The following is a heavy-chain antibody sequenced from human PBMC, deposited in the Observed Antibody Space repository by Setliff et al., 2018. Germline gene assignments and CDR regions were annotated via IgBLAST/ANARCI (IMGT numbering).Heavy chain of an antibody. CDR2: INTNTGNP. CDR1: GYTFTRYA. D-gene: IGHD6-19*01. Sequence: ASVKVSCKASGYTFTRYAMYWVRQAPGQGLEWMGWINTNTGNPTYAQGFTGRFVFSLDTSVSTAYLQISSLKAEDTAVYYCARDSSGWSGFSRLVGVYYYYMDVWGKGTTVTVSS. V-gene: IGHV7-4-1*02. CDR3: ARDSSGWSGFSRLVGVYYYYMDV. J-gene: IGHJ6*03.